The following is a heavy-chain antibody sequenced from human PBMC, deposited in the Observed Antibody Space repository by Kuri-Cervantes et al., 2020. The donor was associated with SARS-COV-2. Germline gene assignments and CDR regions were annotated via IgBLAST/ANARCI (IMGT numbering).Heavy chain of an antibody. Sequence: ESLKISCTVSRGSISSSIYYWGWIRQPPGKGLEWIGSIYYTGNTYYNPSLNSRVTISVDTSKNQFSLKLSSVTAADTAVYYCARYLYGSGSYYNSYYFDYWGQGTLVTVSS. J-gene: IGHJ4*02. D-gene: IGHD3-10*01. CDR1: RGSISSSIYY. CDR2: IYYTGNT. V-gene: IGHV4-39*07. CDR3: ARYLYGSGSYYNSYYFDY.